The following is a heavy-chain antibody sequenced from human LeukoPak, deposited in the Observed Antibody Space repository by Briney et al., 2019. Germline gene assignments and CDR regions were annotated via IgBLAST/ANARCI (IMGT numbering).Heavy chain of an antibody. Sequence: PSETLSLTCAVYGGSFGVYYWNWIRQPPGKGLEWIGEINHSGSTNYNPSLKSRVTISVDTSKNQFSLKLSSVTAADTAVYYCARQYRPIVVVPAAIANAFDIWGQGTMVTVSS. J-gene: IGHJ3*02. V-gene: IGHV4-34*01. CDR2: INHSGST. CDR1: GGSFGVYY. D-gene: IGHD2-2*01. CDR3: ARQYRPIVVVPAAIANAFDI.